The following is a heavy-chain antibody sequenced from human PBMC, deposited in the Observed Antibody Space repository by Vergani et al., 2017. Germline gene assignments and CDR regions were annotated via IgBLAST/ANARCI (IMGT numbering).Heavy chain of an antibody. CDR1: GFTPAGYA. Sequence: EVQLEESGGGLVLPGRSLRLSCVASGFTPAGYAMHWVRQAPGKGLERVSGISCNSNSIGYADSVKGRFTISRDNAKNSLYLQMNSLRAEDTALYYCAKDLGTSSGGGWFDPWGQGTLVTVSS. CDR3: AKDLGTSSGGGWFDP. CDR2: ISCNSNSI. D-gene: IGHD6-6*01. V-gene: IGHV3-9*02. J-gene: IGHJ5*02.